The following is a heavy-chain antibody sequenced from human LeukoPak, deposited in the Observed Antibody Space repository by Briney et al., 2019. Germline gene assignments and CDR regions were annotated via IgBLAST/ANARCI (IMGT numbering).Heavy chain of an antibody. J-gene: IGHJ4*01. CDR2: LYYRGTT. CDR3: ARRKGDYDFGPVDY. D-gene: IGHD3-3*01. Sequence: SETVSLTCTVSGVSISSSNYFWGWFRQSAGKGLQWIGNLYYRGTTYYNPSLTSRVTISGDTSKNQFSLTLTSVTAADTAVYYCARRKGDYDFGPVDYWGQGTLVIVSS. CDR1: GVSISSSNYF. V-gene: IGHV4-39*01.